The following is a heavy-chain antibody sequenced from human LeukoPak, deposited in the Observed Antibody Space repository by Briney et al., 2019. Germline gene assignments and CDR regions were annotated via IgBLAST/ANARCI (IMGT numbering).Heavy chain of an antibody. CDR3: ARERLLPFDY. V-gene: IGHV3-74*01. CDR2: INSHGSNT. CDR1: GFTFSSYW. Sequence: GGSLRLSCAASGFTFSSYWMHWVRQAPGKGLVWVSRINSHGSNTTYADSVEGRFTISRDNAENTLYLQMNSLRAEDTAVYYCARERLLPFDYWGQGTLVTVSS. J-gene: IGHJ4*02. D-gene: IGHD2-15*01.